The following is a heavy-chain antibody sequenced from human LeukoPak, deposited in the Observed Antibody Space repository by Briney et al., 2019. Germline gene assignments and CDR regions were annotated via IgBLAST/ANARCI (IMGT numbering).Heavy chain of an antibody. Sequence: GGSLRLSCAASGFTFSTYGMHWVRQAPGKGLEWVSYISSSSTIYYADSVKGRFTISRDNAKNSLYLQMNSLRAEDTAVYYCARASGDLDYFDYWGQGTLVTVSS. J-gene: IGHJ4*02. D-gene: IGHD3-10*01. CDR1: GFTFSTYG. CDR2: ISSSSTI. CDR3: ARASGDLDYFDY. V-gene: IGHV3-48*01.